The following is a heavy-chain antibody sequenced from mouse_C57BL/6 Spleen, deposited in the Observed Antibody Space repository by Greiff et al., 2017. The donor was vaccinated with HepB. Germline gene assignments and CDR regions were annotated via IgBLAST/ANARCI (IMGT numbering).Heavy chain of an antibody. V-gene: IGHV2-5*01. CDR2: IWRGGST. Sequence: VQRVESGPGLVQPSQSLSITCTVSGFSLTSYGVHWVRQSPGKGLEWLGVIWRGGSTDYNAAFMSRLSITKDNSKSQVFFKMNSLQADDTAIYYCAKTTVVAKSYAMDYWGQGTSVTVSS. D-gene: IGHD1-1*01. CDR3: AKTTVVAKSYAMDY. CDR1: GFSLTSYG. J-gene: IGHJ4*01.